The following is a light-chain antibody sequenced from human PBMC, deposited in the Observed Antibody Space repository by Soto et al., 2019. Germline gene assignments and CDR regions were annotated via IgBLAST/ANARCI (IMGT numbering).Light chain of an antibody. Sequence: LTQPPSASGSPGQSVTISCTGTSNDVGDYNYVSWYQQHPGKAPKLMIYEVSKRPSGVPGRFSGSKSGNTASLTVSGLQAEDEADYYCSSYAGSSTLYVFGTGTKVTVL. J-gene: IGLJ1*01. CDR1: SNDVGDYNY. V-gene: IGLV2-8*01. CDR2: EVS. CDR3: SSYAGSSTLYV.